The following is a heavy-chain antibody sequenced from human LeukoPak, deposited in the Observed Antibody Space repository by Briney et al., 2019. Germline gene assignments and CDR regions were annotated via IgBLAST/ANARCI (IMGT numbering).Heavy chain of an antibody. CDR1: GGSISSYY. CDR3: ARTTEAHSWRTRYYDYYMDV. J-gene: IGHJ6*03. D-gene: IGHD6-13*01. CDR2: IYYSGST. V-gene: IGHV4-59*01. Sequence: SETLSLTRTVTGGSISSYYWSWIRQSPGKGLEWIGYIYYSGSTNYNPSLKSRVTISVDTSKNQFSLKLRSVTAADTAVYYCARTTEAHSWRTRYYDYYMDVWGKGTTVTVSS.